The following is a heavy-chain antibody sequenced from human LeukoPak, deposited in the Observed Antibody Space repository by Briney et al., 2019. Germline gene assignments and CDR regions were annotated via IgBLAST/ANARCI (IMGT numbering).Heavy chain of an antibody. CDR2: INPNSGGT. D-gene: IGHD6-13*01. J-gene: IGHJ6*03. V-gene: IGHV1-2*06. Sequence: GASLKVSCKASGYTFTGYYMHWVRQAPGQGLEWMGRINPNSGGTNYAQKFQGRVTMTRDTSISTAYMELSRLRSDDTAVYYCARVSIAAAGTISGYYYYMDVWGKGTTVTISS. CDR3: ARVSIAAAGTISGYYYYMDV. CDR1: GYTFTGYY.